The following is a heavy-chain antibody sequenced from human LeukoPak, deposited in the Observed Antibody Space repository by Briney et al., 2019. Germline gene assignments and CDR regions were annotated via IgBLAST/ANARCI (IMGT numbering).Heavy chain of an antibody. CDR2: ISYDGSNK. J-gene: IGHJ4*02. Sequence: GASLRLSCAASGFTFSSYGMHWVRQAPGKGLEWVAVISYDGSNKYYADSVKGRFTISRDNSKNTLYLQMNSLRAEDTAVYYCAKDAPRGGFDYWGQGTLVTVSS. CDR3: AKDAPRGGFDY. CDR1: GFTFSSYG. V-gene: IGHV3-30*18. D-gene: IGHD3-10*01.